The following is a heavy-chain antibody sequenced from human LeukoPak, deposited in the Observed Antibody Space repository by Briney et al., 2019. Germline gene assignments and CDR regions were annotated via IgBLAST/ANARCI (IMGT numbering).Heavy chain of an antibody. D-gene: IGHD2-15*01. J-gene: IGHJ6*02. CDR1: GDSVSSNSAA. V-gene: IGHV6-1*01. CDR3: ARVYPRGYCSGGSCYYYYGMDV. Sequence: SQTLSLTCAISGDSVSSNSAAWNWIRQSPSRGLEWLGRTYYRSKWYNDYAVSVKSRITINPDTSKNQFSLQLNSVTPEDTAVYYCARVYPRGYCSGGSCYYYYGMDVWGQGTTVTVSS. CDR2: TYYRSKWYN.